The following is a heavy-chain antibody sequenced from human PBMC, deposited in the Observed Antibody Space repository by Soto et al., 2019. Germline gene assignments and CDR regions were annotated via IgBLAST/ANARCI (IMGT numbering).Heavy chain of an antibody. J-gene: IGHJ4*02. V-gene: IGHV4-39*01. CDR2: IYYSGST. CDR1: DASINSGGYY. CDR3: ATSESYSSGWFPTGFDY. D-gene: IGHD6-19*01. Sequence: SETLSLTCTVSDASINSGGYYWGWLRQPPGKGLEWIGSIYYSGSTYYNPSLKSRVTISVDTSKNQFSLQLSSVTAADTAVYYCATSESYSSGWFPTGFDYWGQGTLFTVSS.